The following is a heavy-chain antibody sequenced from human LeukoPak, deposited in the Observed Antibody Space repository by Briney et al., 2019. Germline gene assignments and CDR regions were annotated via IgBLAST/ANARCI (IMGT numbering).Heavy chain of an antibody. CDR3: AKDIGWFDP. J-gene: IGHJ5*02. Sequence: GSLRLSCAASGSTFRSYAMNWFRQAQGKGLEWFSAISGTGVSQHYADSVRGRFTISRDNSKTPRYLQMNSLRPEDRPFYYCAKDIGWFDPWGEGTLGTVSS. CDR1: GSTFRSYA. V-gene: IGHV3-23*01. CDR2: ISGTGVSQ.